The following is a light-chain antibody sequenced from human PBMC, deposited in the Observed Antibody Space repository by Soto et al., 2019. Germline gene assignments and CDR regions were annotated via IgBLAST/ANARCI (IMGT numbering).Light chain of an antibody. CDR2: AAS. CDR3: QQSYSTPPKS. CDR1: QDINNF. J-gene: IGKJ3*01. Sequence: DIQMTQSPFSLSASVGDRVTITCQASQDINNFLKWYQQKPGKAPKLLIYAASSLQSGVPSRFSGSGSVTDFTLTISSLQPEDFATYYCQQSYSTPPKSFGPGTKVDIK. V-gene: IGKV1-39*01.